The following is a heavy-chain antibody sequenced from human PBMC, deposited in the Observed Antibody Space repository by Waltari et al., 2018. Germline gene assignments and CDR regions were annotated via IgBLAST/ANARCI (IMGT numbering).Heavy chain of an antibody. CDR3: AKDVLLWFGEGAFDI. V-gene: IGHV3-23*04. CDR2: ISGSSGST. CDR1: GFTFSSYA. J-gene: IGHJ3*02. Sequence: EVQLVESGGGLVQPGGSLRLSYAASGFTFSSYAMSWVRQAPGKGLEWVSAISGSSGSTYYADAVKGRFTISRDNSKNTLYLQMNSLRAEDTAVYYCAKDVLLWFGEGAFDIWGQGTMVTVSS. D-gene: IGHD3-10*01.